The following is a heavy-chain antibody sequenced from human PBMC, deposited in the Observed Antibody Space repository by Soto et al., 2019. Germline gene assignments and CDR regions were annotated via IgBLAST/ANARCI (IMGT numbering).Heavy chain of an antibody. CDR1: GFTFSSYA. V-gene: IGHV3-23*01. CDR3: AKLPRDRGSFHVDY. J-gene: IGHJ4*02. D-gene: IGHD1-26*01. CDR2: ISGSGGST. Sequence: GGSLRLSCAASGFTFSSYAMSLVRQAPGKGLEWVSAISGSGGSTYYADSVKGRFTISRDNSKNTLYLQMNSLRAEDTAVYYCAKLPRDRGSFHVDYWGQGTLVTVSS.